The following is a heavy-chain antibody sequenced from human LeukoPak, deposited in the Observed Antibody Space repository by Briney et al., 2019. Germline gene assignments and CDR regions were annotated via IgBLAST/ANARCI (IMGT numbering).Heavy chain of an antibody. CDR2: IYYSGST. D-gene: IGHD3-3*01. J-gene: IGHJ5*02. V-gene: IGHV4-59*01. CDR3: ARGTYDFWSGYISWFDP. CDR1: GGSISSYY. Sequence: SETLSLTCTVSGGSISSYYWSWIRQPPGKGLEWIGYIYYSGSTNYNPSLKSRVTISVDTSKNQFSLKLSSVTAADTAVYYCARGTYDFWSGYISWFDPWGQGTLVTVSS.